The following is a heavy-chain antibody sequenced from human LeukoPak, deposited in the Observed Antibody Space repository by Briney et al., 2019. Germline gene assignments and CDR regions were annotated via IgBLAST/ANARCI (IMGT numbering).Heavy chain of an antibody. V-gene: IGHV1-69*05. CDR1: GGTFSSYA. D-gene: IGHD1-26*01. Sequence: ASVKLSCKASGGTFSSYAISWVRQAPGQGLEWMGGIIPIFGTANYAQKFQGRLTITTDESTSTAYMELTSLRSEDTAVYYCALRKIVGDSRTTFDYWGQGTLVTVSS. CDR3: ALRKIVGDSRTTFDY. CDR2: IIPIFGTA. J-gene: IGHJ4*02.